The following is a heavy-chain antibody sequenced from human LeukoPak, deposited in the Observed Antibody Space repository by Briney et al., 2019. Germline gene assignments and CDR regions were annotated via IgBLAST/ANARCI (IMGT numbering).Heavy chain of an antibody. CDR1: GGSFSGHY. CDR2: NNDSGSS. V-gene: IGHV4-34*01. D-gene: IGHD2-15*01. J-gene: IGHJ6*03. Sequence: KPSETLSLTCGVYGGSFSGHYWSWIRQPPGKGLEWIGENNDSGSSNYNPSLKSRVTISVDTSKNQFSLKLSSVTAADTAVYYCARAPPAHCSGGSCYSGRIGYYYYYMDVWGKGTTVTVSS. CDR3: ARAPPAHCSGGSCYSGRIGYYYYYMDV.